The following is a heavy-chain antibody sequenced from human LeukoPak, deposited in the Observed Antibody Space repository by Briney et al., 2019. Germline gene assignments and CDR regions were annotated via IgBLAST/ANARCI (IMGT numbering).Heavy chain of an antibody. Sequence: PSETLSLTCTVSGGSISSSSYYWGWIRQPPGKGLEWIGSIYYSGSTYYNPSLKSRVTISVDTSKNQFSLKLSSVTAADTAVYYCARGYSSSWYPNDAFDIWGQGTMVTVSS. CDR1: GGSISSSSYY. CDR3: ARGYSSSWYPNDAFDI. J-gene: IGHJ3*02. V-gene: IGHV4-39*07. CDR2: IYYSGST. D-gene: IGHD6-13*01.